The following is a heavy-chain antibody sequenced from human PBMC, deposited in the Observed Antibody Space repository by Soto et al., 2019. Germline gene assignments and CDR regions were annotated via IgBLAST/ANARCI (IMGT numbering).Heavy chain of an antibody. CDR1: GFTFSSYW. J-gene: IGHJ4*02. CDR2: VNGGGSST. CDR3: LVSGNYRFDY. D-gene: IGHD1-26*01. V-gene: IGHV3-74*01. Sequence: GSLRLSFAASGFTFSSYWMHWVRQAPGKGLVWVARVNGGGSSTSYADSVKGRFTISRDNAKNTLYLQMNSLRAEDTAVYYCLVSGNYRFDYWGPGILVTVSS.